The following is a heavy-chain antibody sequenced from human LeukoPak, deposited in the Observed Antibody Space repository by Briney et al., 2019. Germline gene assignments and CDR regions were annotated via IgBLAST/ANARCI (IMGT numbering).Heavy chain of an antibody. CDR1: GFTFSSYA. V-gene: IGHV3-30*04. CDR3: ARAVQLERPPPLKGYYYMDV. Sequence: GGSLRLSCAASGFTFSSYAMHWVRQAPGKGLEWVAVISYDGSNKYYADSVKGRFTISRDISKNTLYLQMNSLRAADTAVYYCARAVQLERPPPLKGYYYMDVWGKGTTVTVSS. D-gene: IGHD1-1*01. CDR2: ISYDGSNK. J-gene: IGHJ6*03.